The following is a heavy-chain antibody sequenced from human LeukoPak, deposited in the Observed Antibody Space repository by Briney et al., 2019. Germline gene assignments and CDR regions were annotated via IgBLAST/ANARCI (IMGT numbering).Heavy chain of an antibody. CDR1: GGSISPYF. CDR2: ISYTGST. CDR3: ARDDYRGVTNFDP. J-gene: IGHJ5*02. D-gene: IGHD3-10*01. Sequence: NSSETLSLTCTVSGGSISPYFWSWIRQPPGKGLEWIGYISYTGSTNYNPSLKSRVTISVDTSKNQFSLQLTSVAAADTAVYYCARDDYRGVTNFDPWGQGTLVTVSS. V-gene: IGHV4-59*01.